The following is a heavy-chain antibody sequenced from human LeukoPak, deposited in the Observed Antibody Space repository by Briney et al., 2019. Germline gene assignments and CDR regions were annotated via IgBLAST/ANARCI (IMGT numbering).Heavy chain of an antibody. V-gene: IGHV3-33*01. D-gene: IGHD6-19*01. J-gene: IGHJ4*02. Sequence: GGSLRLSCAACGFTFSSYGMHWVRQAPGKGLEWVAVIWYDGSNKYYADSVKGRFTISRDNSKNTLYLQMNSLRAEDTAVYYCARDLAVAGTPYYFDYWGQGTLVTVSS. CDR3: ARDLAVAGTPYYFDY. CDR1: GFTFSSYG. CDR2: IWYDGSNK.